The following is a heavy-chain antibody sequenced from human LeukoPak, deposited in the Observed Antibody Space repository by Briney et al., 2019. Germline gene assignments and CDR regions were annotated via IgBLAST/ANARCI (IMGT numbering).Heavy chain of an antibody. CDR2: ISGSGGST. CDR3: AKDLVWFGERGDYFDY. D-gene: IGHD3-10*01. Sequence: PSETLSLTCAVYGGSFSGYYWSWVRQAPGKGLEWVSAISGSGGSTYYADSVKGRFTISRDNSKNTLYLQMNSLRAEDTAVYYCAKDLVWFGERGDYFDYWGQGTLVTVSS. V-gene: IGHV3-23*01. CDR1: GGSFSGYY. J-gene: IGHJ4*02.